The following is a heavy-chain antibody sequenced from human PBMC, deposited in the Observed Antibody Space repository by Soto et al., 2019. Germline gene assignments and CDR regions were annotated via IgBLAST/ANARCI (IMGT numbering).Heavy chain of an antibody. Sequence: GGSLRLSCAASGFTFSSYGMHWVRQAPGKGLEWVAVISYDGSNKYYADSVKGRVVISIDNSKNQLSLSLMSVTAADTAVYYCARQGPSRPFDYWGQGVLVTVSS. CDR1: GFTFSSYG. V-gene: IGHV3-30*03. D-gene: IGHD6-13*01. CDR3: ARQGPSRPFDY. J-gene: IGHJ4*02. CDR2: ISYDGSNK.